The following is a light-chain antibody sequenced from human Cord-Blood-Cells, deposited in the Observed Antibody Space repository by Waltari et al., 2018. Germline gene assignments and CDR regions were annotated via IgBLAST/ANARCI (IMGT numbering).Light chain of an antibody. Sequence: DIQMTQSPSSLSASVGGRVTTTCRARQSISSYLNWYQQKPRTAPKLLIYAASSLQSVVPSRFSGSGSETDFTLTISSLQPEDFATYYCQQSYSTPFTSGPGTKVDIK. CDR2: AAS. CDR1: QSISSY. J-gene: IGKJ3*01. V-gene: IGKV1-39*01. CDR3: QQSYSTPFT.